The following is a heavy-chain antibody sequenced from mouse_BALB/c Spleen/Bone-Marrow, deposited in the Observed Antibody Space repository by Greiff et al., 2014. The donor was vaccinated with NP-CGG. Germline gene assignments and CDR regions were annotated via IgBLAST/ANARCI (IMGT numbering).Heavy chain of an antibody. CDR2: IYPHNGGN. V-gene: IGHV1S29*02. D-gene: IGHD1-2*01. CDR3: ARSRGTTATTYYFDY. CDR1: GYTFTDYN. Sequence: VQLQQSGPELVKPVASVKISCKASGYTFTDYNMHWVKQSHGKSLEWIVYIYPHNGGNGYNQKFKNKATLTVDSSSSTAYMELRSLTSEDSAVYYCARSRGTTATTYYFDYWGQGTTLTVSS. J-gene: IGHJ2*01.